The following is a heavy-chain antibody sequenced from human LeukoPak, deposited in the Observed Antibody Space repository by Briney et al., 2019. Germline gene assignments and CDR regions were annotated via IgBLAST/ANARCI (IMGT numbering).Heavy chain of an antibody. CDR3: ARVRRNIAAAGSYFDY. CDR1: GFTFSSYW. Sequence: GGSLRLSCAASGFTFSSYWMSWVRQAPGKGLEWVANIKQDGSEKYYVDPVKGRFTISRDNAKNSLYLQMNSLRAEDTAVYYCARVRRNIAAAGSYFDYWGQGTLVTVSS. J-gene: IGHJ4*02. D-gene: IGHD6-13*01. CDR2: IKQDGSEK. V-gene: IGHV3-7*01.